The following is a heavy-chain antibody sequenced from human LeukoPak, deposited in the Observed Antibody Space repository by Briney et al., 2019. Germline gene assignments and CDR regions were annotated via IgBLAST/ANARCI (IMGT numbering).Heavy chain of an antibody. V-gene: IGHV3-30*18. Sequence: GGSLRLSCAASGFTFSSYGMHWVRQAPGKRLEWVAVISYDGSNKYYADSVKGRFTISRDNSKNTLYLQMNSLRAEDTAVYYCAKAYCGGDCYSAYFDSWGQGTLVTVSS. D-gene: IGHD2-21*02. CDR1: GFTFSSYG. CDR2: ISYDGSNK. CDR3: AKAYCGGDCYSAYFDS. J-gene: IGHJ4*02.